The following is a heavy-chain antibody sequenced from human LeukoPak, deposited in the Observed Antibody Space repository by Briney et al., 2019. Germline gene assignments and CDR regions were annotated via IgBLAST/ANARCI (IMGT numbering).Heavy chain of an antibody. CDR1: GFIFGGYW. J-gene: IGHJ4*02. CDR2: TNPDGSIK. D-gene: IGHD3-3*01. V-gene: IGHV3-7*01. CDR3: VSGFLQWLY. Sequence: GGSLRLSCAASGFIFGGYWMSWVRQAPGRGLEWVANTNPDGSIKCYVDSVNGRFTISRDNAKNSLYLQMNSLRAEDTAVYYCVSGFLQWLYWGQGALVTVSS.